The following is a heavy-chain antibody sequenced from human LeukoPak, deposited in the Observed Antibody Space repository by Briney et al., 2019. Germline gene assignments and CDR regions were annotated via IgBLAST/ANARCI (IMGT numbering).Heavy chain of an antibody. CDR3: ARDLTGDLYTFFDY. V-gene: IGHV1-2*02. D-gene: IGHD3-16*02. CDR2: IQSDSGDT. J-gene: IGHJ4*02. CDR1: GYTFTGYH. Sequence: ASVKVSCKTTGYTFTGYHLHWVRQAPGQGLEWMAWIQSDSGDTNYAQKFQGRVTVTRDKFTRTSYIEVDRLSSDDTAVYYCARDLTGDLYTFFDYWGQETLVTVSS.